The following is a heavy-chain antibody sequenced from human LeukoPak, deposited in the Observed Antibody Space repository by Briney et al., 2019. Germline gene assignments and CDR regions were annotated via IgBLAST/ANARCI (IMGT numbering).Heavy chain of an antibody. CDR1: GYSISSGYY. D-gene: IGHD3-22*01. CDR2: IYHSGST. CDR3: ARGRDSSGYYNWFDP. J-gene: IGHJ5*02. V-gene: IGHV4-38-2*02. Sequence: PSETLSLTCTVSGYSISSGYYWGWIRQPPGKGLEWIGSIYHSGSTNYNPSLKSRVAISVDTSKNQFSLKLSSVTAADTAVYYCARGRDSSGYYNWFDPWGQGTLVTVPS.